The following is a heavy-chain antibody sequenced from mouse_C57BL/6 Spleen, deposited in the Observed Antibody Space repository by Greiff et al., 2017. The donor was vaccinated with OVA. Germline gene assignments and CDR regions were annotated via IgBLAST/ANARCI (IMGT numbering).Heavy chain of an antibody. D-gene: IGHD3-2*02. CDR3: AREDSSGYYAMDY. Sequence: VHVKQSGPELVKPGASVKISCKASGYSFTGYYMNWVKQSPEKSLEWIGEINPSTGGTTYNQKFKAKATLTVDKSSSTAYMQLKSLTSEDSAVYYCAREDSSGYYAMDYWGQGTSVTVSS. CDR1: GYSFTGYY. CDR2: INPSTGGT. J-gene: IGHJ4*01. V-gene: IGHV1-42*01.